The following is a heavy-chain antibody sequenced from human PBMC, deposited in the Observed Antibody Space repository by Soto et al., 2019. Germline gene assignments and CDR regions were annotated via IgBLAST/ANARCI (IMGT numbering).Heavy chain of an antibody. CDR3: AAGAAWIQLFHY. CDR2: IYYSGST. Sequence: QVQLQESGPGLVKPSQTLSLTCTVSGGSVSSGGYYWSWIRQHPGKGLEWIGYIYYSGSTYYNPSLESRVSISADTSKNQFSPELASVTAADTAVYYCAAGAAWIQLFHYWGQGTLVAVSS. J-gene: IGHJ4*02. V-gene: IGHV4-31*03. CDR1: GGSVSSGGYY. D-gene: IGHD5-18*01.